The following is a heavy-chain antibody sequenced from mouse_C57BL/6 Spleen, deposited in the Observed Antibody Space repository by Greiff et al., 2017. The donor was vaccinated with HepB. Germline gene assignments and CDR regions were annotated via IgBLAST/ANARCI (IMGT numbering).Heavy chain of an antibody. V-gene: IGHV1-55*01. Sequence: VQLQQPGAELVKPGASVKMSCKASGYTFTSYWITWVKQRPGQGLEWIGDIYPGSGSTNYNEKFKSKATLTVDTSSSTAYMQLSSLTSEDSAVYYCARDYDYDVKAMDYWGQGTSVTVSS. D-gene: IGHD2-4*01. CDR1: GYTFTSYW. CDR2: IYPGSGST. CDR3: ARDYDYDVKAMDY. J-gene: IGHJ4*01.